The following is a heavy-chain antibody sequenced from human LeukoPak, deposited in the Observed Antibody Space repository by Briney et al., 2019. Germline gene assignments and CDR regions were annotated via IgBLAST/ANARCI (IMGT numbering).Heavy chain of an antibody. D-gene: IGHD3-10*01. Sequence: GRSLRLSCAASGFTVSGLCMSWVRQAPGKGLEWVAFLYTGDNTYYADSVKDRFTISRDNSKNTLYLQMNSLRAEDTAVYYCARDGGSGSPLGGHQYYGMDVWGQGTTVTVSS. CDR1: GFTVSGLC. V-gene: IGHV3-66*01. CDR2: LYTGDNT. CDR3: ARDGGSGSPLGGHQYYGMDV. J-gene: IGHJ6*02.